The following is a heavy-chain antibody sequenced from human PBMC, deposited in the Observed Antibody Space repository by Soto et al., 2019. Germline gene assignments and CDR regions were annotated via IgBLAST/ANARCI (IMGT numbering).Heavy chain of an antibody. CDR3: ARLYGGLDY. CDR1: GGSFSGYY. V-gene: IGHV4-34*01. Sequence: SETLSLTCAVYGGSFSGYYWSWIRQPPGKGLEWIGEINHSGSTNYNPSLKSRVTISVDTSKNQFSLKLSSVTAADTAVYYCARLYGGLDYWGQGTLVTVSS. CDR2: INHSGST. J-gene: IGHJ4*02. D-gene: IGHD4-17*01.